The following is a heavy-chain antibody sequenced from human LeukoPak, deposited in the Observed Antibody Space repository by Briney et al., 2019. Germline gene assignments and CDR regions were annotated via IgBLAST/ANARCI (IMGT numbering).Heavy chain of an antibody. CDR2: IIPILGIA. CDR1: GGTFSSYA. D-gene: IGHD6-19*01. J-gene: IGHJ4*02. Sequence: SVKVSCKASGGTFSSYAIIWVRQAPGQGLEWMGRIIPILGIANYAQKFQGRVTITADKSTSTAYMELSSLRSEDTAVYYCARSSIAVAGSPGDYWGQGTLVTVSS. V-gene: IGHV1-69*04. CDR3: ARSSIAVAGSPGDY.